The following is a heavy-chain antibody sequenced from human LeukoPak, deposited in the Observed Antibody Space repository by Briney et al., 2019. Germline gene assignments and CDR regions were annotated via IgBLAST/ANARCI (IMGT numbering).Heavy chain of an antibody. V-gene: IGHV2-5*01. J-gene: IGHJ2*01. D-gene: IGHD3-10*01. Sequence: SGPTLANPTQTLTLTCTSSGFSLSTSEEAVGWIRQPPGKALEWLAVIYWHDEKHYTPSLTSRLTITKDTSKNQVVLTMTNVDPVDTATYYCAHRRRGYFDLWGRGNLVTVSS. CDR1: GFSLSTSEEA. CDR3: AHRRRGYFDL. CDR2: IYWHDEK.